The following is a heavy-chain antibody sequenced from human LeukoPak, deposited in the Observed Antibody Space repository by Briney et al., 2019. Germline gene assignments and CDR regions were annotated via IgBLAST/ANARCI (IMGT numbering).Heavy chain of an antibody. J-gene: IGHJ4*02. CDR3: AREKDDFWSGYLPNDY. Sequence: GGSLRLSCAASGFTFSSYGMSWVRQAPGKGLEWVSAISGSGGSTYYADSVKGRFAISRDNAKNTLYLQMNSLRAEDTAVYYCAREKDDFWSGYLPNDYWGQGTLVTVSS. D-gene: IGHD3-3*01. V-gene: IGHV3-23*01. CDR1: GFTFSSYG. CDR2: ISGSGGST.